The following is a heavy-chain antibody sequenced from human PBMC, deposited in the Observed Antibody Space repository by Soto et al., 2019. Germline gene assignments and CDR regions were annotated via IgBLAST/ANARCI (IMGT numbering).Heavy chain of an antibody. Sequence: SETLSLTCTVSGGSISSGGYYWSWIRQHPGEGLEWIGYIYYSGSAYYKPSLRSRVTISVDTSKSEFFLKLASVTAADSAVYFCARVRYYDSSGYVDNWGQGTLVTVSS. CDR3: ARVRYYDSSGYVDN. CDR1: GGSISSGGYY. CDR2: IYYSGSA. D-gene: IGHD3-22*01. J-gene: IGHJ4*02. V-gene: IGHV4-31*03.